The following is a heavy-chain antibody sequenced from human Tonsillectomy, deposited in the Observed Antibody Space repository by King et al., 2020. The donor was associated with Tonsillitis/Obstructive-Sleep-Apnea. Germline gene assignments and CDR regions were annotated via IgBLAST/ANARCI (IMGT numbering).Heavy chain of an antibody. V-gene: IGHV4-39*01. CDR3: ARRGPYDILTGYTYYFDY. J-gene: IGHJ4*02. Sequence: QLQESGPGLVKPSETLSLTCTVSGGSISSSSYYWGWIRQPPGKGLEWIGSIYYSGATSYNPSLKSRVTISVDTSKNQFSLKLSSVTAADTAVYYCARRGPYDILTGYTYYFDYWGQGTLVTVSS. D-gene: IGHD3-9*01. CDR2: IYYSGAT. CDR1: GGSISSSSYY.